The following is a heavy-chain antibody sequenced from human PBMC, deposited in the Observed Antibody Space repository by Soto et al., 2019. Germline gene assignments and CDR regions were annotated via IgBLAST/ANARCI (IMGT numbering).Heavy chain of an antibody. J-gene: IGHJ6*02. CDR1: GGTFSSYA. V-gene: IGHV1-69*06. Sequence: ASVKVSCKASGGTFSSYAISWGRQAPGQGLEWMGGIIPIFGTANYAQKFQGRVTITADKSTSTAYMELSSLRSEDTAVYYCARKSAYYDFWSGYYYYYYGMDVCGQGTTVTVSS. CDR2: IIPIFGTA. CDR3: ARKSAYYDFWSGYYYYYYGMDV. D-gene: IGHD3-3*01.